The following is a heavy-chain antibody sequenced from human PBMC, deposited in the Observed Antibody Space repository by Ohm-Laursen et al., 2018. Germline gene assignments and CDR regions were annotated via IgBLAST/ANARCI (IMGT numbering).Heavy chain of an antibody. CDR1: GYTFTTYD. D-gene: IGHD1-1*01. CDR2: MNPNSGNT. J-gene: IGHJ4*02. Sequence: ASVKVSCKTSGYTFTTYDITWVRQAAGQGPEWMGWMNPNSGNTGYAQKFRDRVTMTSDTSISTAYMELYGLTSEDTAAYYCARAVRNQLVSDYWGQGTLVTVSS. CDR3: ARAVRNQLVSDY. V-gene: IGHV1-8*02.